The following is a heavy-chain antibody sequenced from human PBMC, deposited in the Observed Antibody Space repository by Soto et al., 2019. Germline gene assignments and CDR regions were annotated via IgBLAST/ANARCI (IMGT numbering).Heavy chain of an antibody. V-gene: IGHV4-31*03. CDR1: GGSINSGGYF. CDR2: MYNSGTT. Sequence: SETLSLTCTVSGGSINSGGYFWTWVRQHPGKGLEWIGYMYNSGTTYYTSSLKSRVNISGDTSKNQFSLRLSSVTAADTAVYYCARAKGRGFFDHWGQGTLVTVSS. CDR3: ARAKGRGFFDH. J-gene: IGHJ4*02. D-gene: IGHD3-10*01.